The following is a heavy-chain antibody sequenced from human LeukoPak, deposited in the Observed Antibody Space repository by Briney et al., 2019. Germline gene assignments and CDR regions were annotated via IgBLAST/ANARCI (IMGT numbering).Heavy chain of an antibody. CDR3: ASAGAQQHLLWYFDL. CDR1: GGPIRSYY. D-gene: IGHD5-18*01. Sequence: PSETLSLTCTVSGGPIRSYYRSWTPQPPGQGLEWIGYIYYSGSTNYNPSLKSRVTISVDTSKNQFTLKLSSVTAADTAVYYCASAGAQQHLLWYFDLWGRGTLVTVSS. J-gene: IGHJ2*01. CDR2: IYYSGST. V-gene: IGHV4-59*01.